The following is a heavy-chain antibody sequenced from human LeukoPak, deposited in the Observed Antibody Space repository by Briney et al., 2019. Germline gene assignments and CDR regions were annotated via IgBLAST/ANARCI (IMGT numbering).Heavy chain of an antibody. D-gene: IGHD3-16*01. CDR1: GYTFTDYY. CDR3: ARAYTRMPDY. V-gene: IGHV1/OR15-1*01. J-gene: IGHJ4*02. Sequence: ASVKVSCKASGYTFTDYYMHWVRQAPGQELGWMGRINPNSGGTNYAQKFQGRVTMTRDTSISTAYTELSSLRSEDTAVYYCARAYTRMPDYWGQGTLVTVSS. CDR2: INPNSGGT.